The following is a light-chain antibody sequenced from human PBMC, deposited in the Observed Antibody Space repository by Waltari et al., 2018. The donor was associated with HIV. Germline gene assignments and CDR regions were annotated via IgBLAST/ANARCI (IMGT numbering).Light chain of an antibody. CDR3: SACAGSNNGV. CDR2: EVS. V-gene: IGLV2-8*01. CDR1: SSDVGGYNY. J-gene: IGLJ3*02. Sequence: QSALTQPPSASGSPGQSVTISCPGTSSDVGGYNYVSWYQQHPGKAPKLMIYEVSKRPSGVPDRCSGSKSGTTASLTVSGLQAEDEADYYCSACAGSNNGVFGGGTKLTVL.